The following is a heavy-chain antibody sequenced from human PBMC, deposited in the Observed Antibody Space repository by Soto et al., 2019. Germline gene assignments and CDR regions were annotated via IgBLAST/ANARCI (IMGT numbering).Heavy chain of an antibody. D-gene: IGHD4-17*01. CDR2: INHSGST. CDR3: ARGTPMTTVITGYYYYYMDV. J-gene: IGHJ6*03. Sequence: SETLSLTCAVYGGSFSGYYWSWIRQPPGKGLEWIGEINHSGSTNNNPSLKSRVTISVDKSKNQFSLKLSSVTAADTAVYYCARGTPMTTVITGYYYYYMDVWGKGTTVTVSS. V-gene: IGHV4-34*01. CDR1: GGSFSGYY.